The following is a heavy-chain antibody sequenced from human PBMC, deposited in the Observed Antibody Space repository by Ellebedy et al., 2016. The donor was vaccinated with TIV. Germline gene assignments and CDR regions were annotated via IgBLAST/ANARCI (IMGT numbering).Heavy chain of an antibody. V-gene: IGHV4-30-4*01. D-gene: IGHD6-13*01. CDR3: ARGRIAAAGTPFDY. CDR1: GGSISSGDYY. Sequence: SETLSLTXTVSGGSISSGDYYWSWIRQPPGKGLEWIGYIYYSGSTYYNPSLKSRVTISVDTSKNQFSLKLSSVTAADTAVYYCARGRIAAAGTPFDYWGQGTLVTVSS. CDR2: IYYSGST. J-gene: IGHJ4*02.